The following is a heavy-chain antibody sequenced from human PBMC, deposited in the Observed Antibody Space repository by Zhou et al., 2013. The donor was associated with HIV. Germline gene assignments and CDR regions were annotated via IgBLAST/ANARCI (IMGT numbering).Heavy chain of an antibody. Sequence: QVQLVQSGAEVKKPGSSVKVSCKASGGTFSSYAISWVRQAPGQGLEWMGRIIPILGIANYAQKFQGRVTITADKSTSTAYMELSSLRSEDTAVYYCAIGQLAYCGGDCFPGPGYMDVWGKGTTVTVSS. D-gene: IGHD2-21*01. CDR3: AIGQLAYCGGDCFPGPGYMDV. CDR1: GGTFSSYA. J-gene: IGHJ6*03. CDR2: IIPILGIA. V-gene: IGHV1-69*04.